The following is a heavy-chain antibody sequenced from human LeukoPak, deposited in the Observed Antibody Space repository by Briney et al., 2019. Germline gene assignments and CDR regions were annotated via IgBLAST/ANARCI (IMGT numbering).Heavy chain of an antibody. V-gene: IGHV1-69*05. CDR3: ASTLTIFGVVTYFDY. Sequence: SVKLSCKASGGTFSIYTISWVRQAPGQGLEWMGGIIPIFGTANYAQTFQGRVPITTDESTSTAYMELSSLRSEDTAVYYCASTLTIFGVVTYFDYWGQGTLVTVSS. D-gene: IGHD3-3*01. CDR2: IIPIFGTA. J-gene: IGHJ4*02. CDR1: GGTFSIYT.